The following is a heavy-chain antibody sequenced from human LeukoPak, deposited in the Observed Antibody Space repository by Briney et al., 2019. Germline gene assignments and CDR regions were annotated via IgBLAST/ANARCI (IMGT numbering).Heavy chain of an antibody. Sequence: SETLTLTCAVYGGSFSGYYWSWIRQPPGKGLEWIGEINHSGNTNYSPSLKSRVTISVDTSKNQFSLKLSSVTAADTAVYYCARARRWLQLKGGIDYWGQGALVTVSS. CDR3: ARARRWLQLKGGIDY. CDR2: INHSGNT. V-gene: IGHV4-34*01. D-gene: IGHD5-12*01. J-gene: IGHJ4*02. CDR1: GGSFSGYY.